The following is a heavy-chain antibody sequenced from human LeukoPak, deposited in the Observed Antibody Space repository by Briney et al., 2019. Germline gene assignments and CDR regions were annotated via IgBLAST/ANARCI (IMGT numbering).Heavy chain of an antibody. J-gene: IGHJ6*03. CDR1: GYTFTSYD. D-gene: IGHD3-3*01. Sequence: ASVKVSCKASGYTFTSYDINWVRQATGQGLEWMGWMNPNSGNTGYAQKFQGRVTMTRNTSISTAYMELSSLRSEDTAVYYCARGPGSVLRFLEWYGYYYYYYMNVWGKGTTVTVSS. CDR3: ARGPGSVLRFLEWYGYYYYYYMNV. V-gene: IGHV1-8*01. CDR2: MNPNSGNT.